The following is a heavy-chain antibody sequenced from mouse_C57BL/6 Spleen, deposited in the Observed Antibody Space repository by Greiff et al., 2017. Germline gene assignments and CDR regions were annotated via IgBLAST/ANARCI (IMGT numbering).Heavy chain of an antibody. CDR3: ARLYEGYFDV. D-gene: IGHD1-1*01. V-gene: IGHV5-6*01. J-gene: IGHJ1*03. Sequence: VQLKESGGDLVKPGGSLKLSCAASGFTFSSYGMSWVRQTPDKRLEWVATISSGGSYTYYPDSVKGRFTISRDNAKNTLYLQMSSLKSEDTAMYYCARLYEGYFDVWGTGTTVTVSS. CDR1: GFTFSSYG. CDR2: ISSGGSYT.